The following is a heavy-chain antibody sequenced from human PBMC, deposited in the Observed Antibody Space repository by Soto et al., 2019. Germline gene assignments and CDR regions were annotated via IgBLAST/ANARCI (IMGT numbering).Heavy chain of an antibody. D-gene: IGHD2-2*01. Sequence: PGGSLRLSCTAFGFTFGDYGLAWVRQAPGKGLEVGGFIRSQANGGTTEYAASVKGRFTISRDDSKSIAYLQMDSLKTEDTAVYYCPIIYCSTTSCHYYYGMDVWGLGTTVTVSS. J-gene: IGHJ6*02. CDR3: PIIYCSTTSCHYYYGMDV. CDR1: GFTFGDYG. V-gene: IGHV3-49*04. CDR2: IRSQANGGTT.